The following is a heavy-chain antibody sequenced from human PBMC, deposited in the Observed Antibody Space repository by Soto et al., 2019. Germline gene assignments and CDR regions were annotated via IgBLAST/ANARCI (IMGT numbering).Heavy chain of an antibody. CDR1: GGSISRYY. V-gene: IGHV4-59*01. CDR3: ERSGSTYGFGYYYDY. D-gene: IGHD3-10*01. CDR2: IYYDGTT. Sequence: SETLSLTCTVSGGSISRYYWSWIRQPPGKGLEWIGYIYYDGTTSYSPSLKSRVTISVDTSNNQFSLRLSSVTAADTAVYYCERSGSTYGFGYYYDYWGQGTLVTVSS. J-gene: IGHJ4*02.